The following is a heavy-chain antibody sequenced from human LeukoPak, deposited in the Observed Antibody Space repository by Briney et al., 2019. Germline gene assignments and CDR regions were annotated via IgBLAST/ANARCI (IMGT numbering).Heavy chain of an antibody. CDR3: ARIRDGYNDAYDI. V-gene: IGHV1-46*01. Sequence: ASVKASCKASGYTFTNYYIHWVRQAPGQGLEWMGLINPGGDNTDYAQNFQGRVTITRDTSTSTVYMGLSSLRSEDTAVYYCARIRDGYNDAYDIWGQGTMVTVSS. CDR1: GYTFTNYY. CDR2: INPGGDNT. D-gene: IGHD5-24*01. J-gene: IGHJ3*02.